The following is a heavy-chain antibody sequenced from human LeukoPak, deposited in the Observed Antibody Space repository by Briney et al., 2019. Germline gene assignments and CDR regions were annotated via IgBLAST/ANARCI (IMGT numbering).Heavy chain of an antibody. V-gene: IGHV3-33*01. CDR3: AREAVPNDFWSGYYIYYYGMDV. D-gene: IGHD3-3*01. Sequence: GRSLRLFCAASGFTFSSYGMHWVRQAPGKGLEWVAVIWNDGSNKYYADSVKGRFTISRDNSKNTLYLQMNSLRAEDTAVYYCAREAVPNDFWSGYYIYYYGMDVWGQGTTVTVSS. CDR2: IWNDGSNK. J-gene: IGHJ6*02. CDR1: GFTFSSYG.